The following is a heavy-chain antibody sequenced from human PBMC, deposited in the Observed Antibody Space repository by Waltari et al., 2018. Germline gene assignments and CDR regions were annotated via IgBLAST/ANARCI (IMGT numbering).Heavy chain of an antibody. D-gene: IGHD5-18*01. V-gene: IGHV3-48*01. CDR3: AREVYSYGSNWFDP. J-gene: IGHJ5*02. CDR1: GFTFSSDS. CDR2: ISSSSSTI. Sequence: EVQLVESGGGLVQPGGSLRLSCAASGFTFSSDSMNWVRQAPGKGLEWVSYISSSSSTIYYADSVKGRFTISRDNAKNSLYLQMNSLRAEDTAVYYCAREVYSYGSNWFDPWGQGTLVTVSS.